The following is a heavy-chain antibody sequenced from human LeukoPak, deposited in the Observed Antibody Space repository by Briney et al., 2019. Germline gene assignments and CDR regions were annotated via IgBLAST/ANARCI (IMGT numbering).Heavy chain of an antibody. CDR2: IYTSGST. CDR1: GGSISSVSYY. Sequence: PSETLSLTCTVSGGSISSVSYYWSWTRQPAGKGLEWIGRIYTSGSTNYNPSVNSRVTISVDTSKSQFSLKLSSVTAADTAVYYCARGYGYYDSSGYPHALPFDYWGQGTLVTVSS. V-gene: IGHV4-61*02. J-gene: IGHJ4*02. D-gene: IGHD3-22*01. CDR3: ARGYGYYDSSGYPHALPFDY.